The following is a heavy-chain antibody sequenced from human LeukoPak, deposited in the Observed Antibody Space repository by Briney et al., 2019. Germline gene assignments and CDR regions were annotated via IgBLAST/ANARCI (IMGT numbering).Heavy chain of an antibody. CDR2: TSSDLNVK. Sequence: GGSLRLSCAASGFTFNSHAMNWVRQAPGKGLEWVAVTSSDLNVKLYADSVKGRFTISRDNSRSTLYLRMNSLRPEDTAIYYCAREGYYGSGSPPSLYLDYWGQGTLVTVSS. CDR1: GFTFNSHA. V-gene: IGHV3-30*03. CDR3: AREGYYGSGSPPSLYLDY. J-gene: IGHJ4*02. D-gene: IGHD3-10*01.